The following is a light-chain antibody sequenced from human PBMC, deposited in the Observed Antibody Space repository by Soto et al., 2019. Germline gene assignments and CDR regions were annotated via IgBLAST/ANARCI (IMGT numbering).Light chain of an antibody. CDR1: QDISSW. J-gene: IGKJ4*01. CDR2: AAF. CDR3: QQTNTFPLT. V-gene: IGKV1D-12*01. Sequence: DIQMTQSPSSVSASVGDRVTITCRASQDISSWLAWYQQQPGKAPKVLIYAAFSLQSGVPSRFSGSGSGTDFTLTISSLQPEDFATYYCQQTNTFPLTFGGGNKVEIK.